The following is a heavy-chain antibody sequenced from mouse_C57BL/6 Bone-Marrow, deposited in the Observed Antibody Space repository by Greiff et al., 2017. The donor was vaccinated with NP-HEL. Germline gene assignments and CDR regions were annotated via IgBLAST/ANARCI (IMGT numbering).Heavy chain of an antibody. CDR1: GFTFSSYA. CDR2: ISDGGSYT. D-gene: IGHD2-2*01. Sequence: EVQLVQSGAGLVKPGASLKLSCAASGFTFSSYAMSWVRQTPEKRLEWVATISDGGSYTNYPDNVKGRFTISRDNAKNNLYLQMGHLKCEDTAVYYCARGGYGRFAYWGQGTLVTVSA. J-gene: IGHJ3*01. V-gene: IGHV5-4*01. CDR3: ARGGYGRFAY.